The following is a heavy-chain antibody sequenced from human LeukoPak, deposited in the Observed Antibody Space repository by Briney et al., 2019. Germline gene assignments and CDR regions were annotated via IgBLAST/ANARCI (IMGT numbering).Heavy chain of an antibody. CDR1: GFTFSSYG. CDR3: ARSYYDFWSGYLGHYYYYYMDV. CDR2: IWYDGSNK. Sequence: PGGSLRLSCAASGFTFSSYGMHWVRQAPGKGLEWVAVIWYDGSNKYYADSVKGRFTISRDNSKNTLYLQMNSLRAEDTAVYYCARSYYDFWSGYLGHYYYYYMDVWGKGTTVTVS. D-gene: IGHD3-3*01. V-gene: IGHV3-33*01. J-gene: IGHJ6*03.